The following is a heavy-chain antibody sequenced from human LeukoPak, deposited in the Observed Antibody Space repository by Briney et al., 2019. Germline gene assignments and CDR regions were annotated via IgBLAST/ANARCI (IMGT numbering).Heavy chain of an antibody. Sequence: GGSLRLSCAASGFTFSNAWMSWVRQAPGKGLEWVSSISSSGGSTYYADSVKGRFTVSRDNSKNTLYLQMNSLRGEDTAVYYCEKDPRGIAASGDYWGQGTLVTVSS. V-gene: IGHV3-23*01. CDR1: GFTFSNAW. J-gene: IGHJ4*02. CDR3: EKDPRGIAASGDY. CDR2: ISSSGGST. D-gene: IGHD6-13*01.